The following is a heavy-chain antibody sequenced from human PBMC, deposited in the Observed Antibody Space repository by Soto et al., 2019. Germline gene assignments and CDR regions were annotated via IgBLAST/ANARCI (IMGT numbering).Heavy chain of an antibody. CDR2: ISSSSSYI. D-gene: IGHD3-22*01. V-gene: IGHV3-21*01. CDR3: ARAKYYYDSHTGGWFDP. CDR1: GFTFSSYS. J-gene: IGHJ5*02. Sequence: TGGSMRISCAASGFTFSSYSMNWVRQAPGKRLEWVSSISSSSSYIYYADSVKGRFTISRDNAKNSLYLQMNSLRAEDTAVYYCARAKYYYDSHTGGWFDPWGQGTLVTVSS.